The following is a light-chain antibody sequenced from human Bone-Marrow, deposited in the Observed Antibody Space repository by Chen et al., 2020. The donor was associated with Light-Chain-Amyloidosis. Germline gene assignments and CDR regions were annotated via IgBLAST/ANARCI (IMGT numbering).Light chain of an antibody. CDR2: RDT. V-gene: IGLV3-25*03. J-gene: IGLJ2*01. CDR1: DLPTKY. Sequence: SYELTQPPSVSVSPGQTARITCSGDDLPTKYAYWYQQKPGQAPVLVIHRDTERPSGISERFSGSSSGTTAMLTISGVLAEDEADYHCQSADSSGTYEVIFGGGTKLTVL. CDR3: QSADSSGTYEVI.